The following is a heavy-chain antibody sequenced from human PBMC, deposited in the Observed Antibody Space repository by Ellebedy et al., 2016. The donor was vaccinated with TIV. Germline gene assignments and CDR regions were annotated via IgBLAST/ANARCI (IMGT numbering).Heavy chain of an antibody. V-gene: IGHV1-69*13. D-gene: IGHD2-2*02. Sequence: SVKVSCXASGGTFSSYAISWVRQAPGQGLEWMGGIIPIFGTANYAQKFQGRVTITADESTSTAYMELSSLRSEDTAVYYCARSRVVPADIDYYYYYYMDVWGKGTTVTVSS. CDR3: ARSRVVPADIDYYYYYYMDV. CDR2: IIPIFGTA. CDR1: GGTFSSYA. J-gene: IGHJ6*03.